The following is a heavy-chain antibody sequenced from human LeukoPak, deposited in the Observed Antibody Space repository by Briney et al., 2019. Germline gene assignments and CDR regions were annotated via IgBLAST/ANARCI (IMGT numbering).Heavy chain of an antibody. CDR1: GGSISSSSYY. CDR3: ARTRTMVRGVENWFDP. Sequence: SETLSLTCAVSGGSISSSSYYWGWIRQPPGKTLEWIGTSYYSGSTYYNPSLKSRVTISVDTSKNQFSLKLSSVTAADTAVYYCARTRTMVRGVENWFDPWGQGTLVTVSS. D-gene: IGHD3-10*01. V-gene: IGHV4-39*07. J-gene: IGHJ5*02. CDR2: SYYSGST.